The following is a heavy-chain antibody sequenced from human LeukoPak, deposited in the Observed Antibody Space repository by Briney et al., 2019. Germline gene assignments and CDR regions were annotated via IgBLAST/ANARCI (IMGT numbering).Heavy chain of an antibody. CDR2: IGGSGGNT. CDR1: GFTFSSSA. Sequence: GGSLRLSCAASGFTFSSSAMSWVRQAPGKGLEWVSGIGGSGGNTYYADSVKGRVTISRDNSKNTLYLQMNSLRAEDTAVYYCAKGYYYGMDVWGQGTTVTVSS. CDR3: AKGYYYGMDV. V-gene: IGHV3-23*01. J-gene: IGHJ6*02.